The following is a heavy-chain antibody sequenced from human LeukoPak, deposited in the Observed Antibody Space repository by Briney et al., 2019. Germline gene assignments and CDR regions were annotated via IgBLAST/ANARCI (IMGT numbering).Heavy chain of an antibody. J-gene: IGHJ6*02. V-gene: IGHV3-13*01. CDR1: GFTFSSYD. CDR3: ARVRRGYYYYGMDV. CDR2: IGTAGDT. Sequence: TGGSLRLSCAASGFTFSSYDMHWVRQATGKGLEWVSAIGTAGDTYYPGSVKGRFTISRENAKNSLYLQMNSLRAGDTAVYYCARVRRGYYYYGMDVWGQGTTVTVSS.